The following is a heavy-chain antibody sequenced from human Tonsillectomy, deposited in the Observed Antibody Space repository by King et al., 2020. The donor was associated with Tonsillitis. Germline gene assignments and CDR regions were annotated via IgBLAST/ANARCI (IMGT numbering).Heavy chain of an antibody. Sequence: VQLVESGGGVVQPGRSLRLSCAASGFTFSGYDMHWVRQAPGKGLEWVAVISYDGSNKYYADSVKGRFTISRDNSKNTLYLQMNSLRAEDTAVYYCAKDLYYYDSSGYLDYWGQGTLVTVSS. J-gene: IGHJ4*02. D-gene: IGHD3-22*01. CDR2: ISYDGSNK. V-gene: IGHV3-30*18. CDR3: AKDLYYYDSSGYLDY. CDR1: GFTFSGYD.